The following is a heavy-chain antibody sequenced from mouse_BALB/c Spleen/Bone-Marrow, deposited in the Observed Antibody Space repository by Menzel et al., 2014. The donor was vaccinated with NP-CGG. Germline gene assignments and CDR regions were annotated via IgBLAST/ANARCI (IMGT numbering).Heavy chain of an antibody. V-gene: IGHV4-1*02. CDR1: GFDFSRYW. D-gene: IGHD2-3*01. CDR2: INPESNTI. J-gene: IGHJ3*01. CDR3: ARLGYYGWFAY. Sequence: EVQLVESGGGLVRPGGSLKLSCAASGFDFSRYWMSWVRQAPGKGLQWIGEINPESNTINYTPSLKDKFIISRDNAKNTLYLQMSKVRSEDTALYCCARLGYYGWFAYWGQGTLVTVSA.